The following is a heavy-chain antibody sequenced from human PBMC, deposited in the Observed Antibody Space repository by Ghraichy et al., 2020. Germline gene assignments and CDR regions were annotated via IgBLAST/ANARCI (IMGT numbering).Heavy chain of an antibody. V-gene: IGHV1-69*02. CDR3: TRVMAAHNYYYYYGMDV. CDR2: IIPIVGVA. D-gene: IGHD5-24*01. Sequence: SVKVSCKASGGTFSSYPISWVRQAPGQGLEWMGRIIPIVGVADYAQNFQGRVTITADKSTSTAYMELSSLRSEDTAMYYCTRVMAAHNYYYYYGMDVWGQGTAVTVSS. CDR1: GGTFSSYP. J-gene: IGHJ6*02.